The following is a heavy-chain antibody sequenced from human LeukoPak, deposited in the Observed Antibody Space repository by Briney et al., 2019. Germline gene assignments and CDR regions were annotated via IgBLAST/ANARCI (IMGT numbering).Heavy chain of an antibody. CDR1: GASISSYY. CDR2: ISYSGST. CDR3: ARVCTDIAAAGTLYNWFDP. J-gene: IGHJ5*02. Sequence: PSETLSLTCTVSGASISSYYWSWIRQPPGKRLEWIGYISYSGSTNYNPSLKSRVTISVDTSKNQFSLKLSSVTAADTAVYYCARVCTDIAAAGTLYNWFDPWGQGTLVTVSS. D-gene: IGHD6-13*01. V-gene: IGHV4-59*01.